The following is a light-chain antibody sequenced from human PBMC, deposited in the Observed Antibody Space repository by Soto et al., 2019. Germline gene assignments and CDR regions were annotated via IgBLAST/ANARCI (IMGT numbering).Light chain of an antibody. Sequence: EIVLTQSPGTLYLSPGERATLSCRASQSVSSSYLAWYQPKPGQAPRLLIYGASSRATGIPDRFSGSGYGTDFTLTISRLEPEEFAVYYCQRYGSSLVTFGHGTRVEIK. V-gene: IGKV3-20*01. CDR3: QRYGSSLVT. CDR2: GAS. J-gene: IGKJ5*01. CDR1: QSVSSSY.